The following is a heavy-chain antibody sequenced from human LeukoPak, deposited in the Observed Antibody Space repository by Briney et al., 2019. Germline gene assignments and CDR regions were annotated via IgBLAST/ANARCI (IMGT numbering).Heavy chain of an antibody. Sequence: GGSLRLSCAASGFTFSSYWMSWVRQAPGKGLEWVANIKQDGSEKYYVDSVKGRFTISRDNAKNSLYLQMNSLRAEDTAVYYCARYMGYSSSSSFDYWGQGTLVAVSS. D-gene: IGHD6-6*01. J-gene: IGHJ4*02. CDR2: IKQDGSEK. V-gene: IGHV3-7*01. CDR3: ARYMGYSSSSSFDY. CDR1: GFTFSSYW.